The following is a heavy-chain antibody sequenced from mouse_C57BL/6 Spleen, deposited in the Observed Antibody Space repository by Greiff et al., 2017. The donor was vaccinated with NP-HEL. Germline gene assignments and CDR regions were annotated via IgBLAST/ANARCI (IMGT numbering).Heavy chain of an antibody. J-gene: IGHJ1*03. CDR2: FRHQANGYTT. D-gene: IGHD2-12*01. V-gene: IGHV7-4*01. Sequence: EVKLVESGGGLVQPWASLRLSCAASGFTFTAYSISWVRQPPCKAPVWLALFRHQANGYTTEYPASVKGRFTIYRSTSQNILYPQMNTQRAEDSATYYCVKADDNYEDVWGTGTTVTVSS. CDR3: VKADDNYEDV. CDR1: GFTFTAYS.